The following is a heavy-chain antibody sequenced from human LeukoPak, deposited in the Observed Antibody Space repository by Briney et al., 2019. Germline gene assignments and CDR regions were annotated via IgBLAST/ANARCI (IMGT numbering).Heavy chain of an antibody. CDR3: ARGRIRWLHDY. J-gene: IGHJ4*02. CDR1: GGSISSSSYY. D-gene: IGHD5-24*01. Sequence: SETLSLTCTVSGGSISSSSYYWGWIRQPPGKGLEWIGEINHSGSTNYNPSLKSRVTISVDTSKNQFSLKLSSVTAADTAVYYCARGRIRWLHDYWGQGTLVTVSS. V-gene: IGHV4-39*07. CDR2: INHSGST.